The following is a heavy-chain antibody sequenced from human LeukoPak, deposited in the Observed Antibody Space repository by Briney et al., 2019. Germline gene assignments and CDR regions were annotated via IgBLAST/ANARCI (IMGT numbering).Heavy chain of an antibody. CDR3: AKNVRYCSSTSCSFDY. J-gene: IGHJ4*02. V-gene: IGHV3-74*01. CDR1: GFTFSSYW. Sequence: GGSLRLSCAASGFTFSSYWMHWVRQAPGKGLVWVSRINTDGSSTSYADSVKGRSTISRDNAKNTLYLQMNSLRAEDTAVYYCAKNVRYCSSTSCSFDYWGQGTLVTVSS. CDR2: INTDGSST. D-gene: IGHD2-2*01.